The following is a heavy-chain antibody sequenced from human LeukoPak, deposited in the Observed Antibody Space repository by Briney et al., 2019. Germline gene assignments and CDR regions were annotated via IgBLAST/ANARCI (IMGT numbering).Heavy chain of an antibody. CDR2: IYHSGST. J-gene: IGHJ4*02. V-gene: IGHV4-38-2*01. D-gene: IGHD1-26*01. Sequence: PSETLSLTCAVSGYSISSDCYWGWIRQSPGKGLEWIGSIYHSGSTSYNPSLKSRVTISVDRSKNQFSLKLTSMTAADSAVYYCARNGTYPFDSWGQGTLVTVSS. CDR1: GYSISSDCY. CDR3: ARNGTYPFDS.